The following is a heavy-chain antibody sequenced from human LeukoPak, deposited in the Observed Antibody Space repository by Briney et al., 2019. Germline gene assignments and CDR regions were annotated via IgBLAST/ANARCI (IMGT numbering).Heavy chain of an antibody. D-gene: IGHD3-22*01. CDR2: SSAYNGNT. J-gene: IGHJ4*02. V-gene: IGHV1-18*01. CDR3: AREGAYYDSSGYAPDY. Sequence: ASVKVSCKASVYTFTSYGISLVRQAPGQGLEWMGWSSAYNGNTNYAQKLQGRVTMTTDTSTSTAYMELRSLRSDDTAVYYCAREGAYYDSSGYAPDYWGQGTLVTVSS. CDR1: VYTFTSYG.